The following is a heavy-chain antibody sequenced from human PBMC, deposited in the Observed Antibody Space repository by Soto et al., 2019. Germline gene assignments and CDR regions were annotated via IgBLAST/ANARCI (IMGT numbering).Heavy chain of an antibody. CDR2: ISYDGGNK. CDR3: AKEGGYSYALRGYYYYGMDV. Sequence: GGSLRLSCSASGFDFSAYAMHWVRQAPEKGLEWVAVISYDGGNKYYADSVKGRFTISRDNSKNTLYLQMNSLRAEDTAVYYCAKEGGYSYALRGYYYYGMDVWGQGTTVTVSS. V-gene: IGHV3-30*18. CDR1: GFDFSAYA. D-gene: IGHD5-18*01. J-gene: IGHJ6*02.